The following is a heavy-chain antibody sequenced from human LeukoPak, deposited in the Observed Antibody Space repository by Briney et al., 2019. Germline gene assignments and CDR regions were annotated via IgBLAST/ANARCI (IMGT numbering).Heavy chain of an antibody. V-gene: IGHV4-38-2*02. Sequence: PSETLSLTCTVSGYSISSGYYWGWIRQPPGKGLEWIGSIYHSGSTYYNPSLKSRVTISVDTSKNQFSLKLSSVTAADTAVYYCAREDGDSSGYYDYWGQGTLVTVSS. CDR1: GYSISSGYY. D-gene: IGHD3-22*01. CDR3: AREDGDSSGYYDY. J-gene: IGHJ4*02. CDR2: IYHSGST.